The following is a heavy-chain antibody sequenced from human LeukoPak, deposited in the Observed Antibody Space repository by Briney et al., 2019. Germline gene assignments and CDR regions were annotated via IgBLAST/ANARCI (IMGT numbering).Heavy chain of an antibody. CDR2: IYYSGTT. CDR3: AREVLRGDELVGWFDP. Sequence: SQTLSLTCTVSGGSISSGDYYWSWIRQPPGKGLEWIGYIYYSGTTYYNPSLESRVTISLDTSKNLFSLKLSSMTAADTAVYYCAREVLRGDELVGWFDPWGQGTLVTVSS. CDR1: GGSISSGDYY. V-gene: IGHV4-30-4*01. J-gene: IGHJ5*02. D-gene: IGHD3-10*01.